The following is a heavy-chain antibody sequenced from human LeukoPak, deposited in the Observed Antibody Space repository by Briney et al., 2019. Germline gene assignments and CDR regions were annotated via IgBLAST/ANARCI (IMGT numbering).Heavy chain of an antibody. V-gene: IGHV4-31*03. D-gene: IGHD1-1*01. Sequence: SETLSLTCTVSGGSISSGGYYWSWIRQHPGKGLEWIGYIYYSGSTYYNPPLKSRVTISVDTSKNQFSLKLSSVTAADTAVYYCARFTSGGWFDPWGQGTLVTVSS. CDR3: ARFTSGGWFDP. CDR2: IYYSGST. J-gene: IGHJ5*02. CDR1: GGSISSGGYY.